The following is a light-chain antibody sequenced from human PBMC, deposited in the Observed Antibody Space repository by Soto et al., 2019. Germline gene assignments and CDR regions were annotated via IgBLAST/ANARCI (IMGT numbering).Light chain of an antibody. CDR2: ENN. J-gene: IGLJ1*01. V-gene: IGLV1-40*01. CDR1: SSNIGAGYE. Sequence: QAVVTQPPSVSEAPGQRVTISCTGSSSNIGAGYEAHWYQQVPGTAPKLLSYENNNRHSGLPDRFSGSKSGNSASLAITGLQAEDEAEYYCQSYESSLRGYVFGTGTKLTVL. CDR3: QSYESSLRGYV.